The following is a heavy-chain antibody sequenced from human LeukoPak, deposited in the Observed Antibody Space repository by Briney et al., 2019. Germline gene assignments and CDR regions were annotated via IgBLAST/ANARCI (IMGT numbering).Heavy chain of an antibody. CDR1: GGSFSGYY. J-gene: IGHJ6*02. D-gene: IGHD6-19*01. V-gene: IGHV4-34*01. CDR2: INHSGST. CDR3: ARGRAKARRQWLVGNYYYGMDV. Sequence: SETLSLTCAVYGGSFSGYYWSWIRQPPGKGLEWNGEINHSGSTNYNPSLKSRVTISVDTSKNQFSLKLSSVTAADTAVYYCARGRAKARRQWLVGNYYYGMDVWGQGTTVTVSS.